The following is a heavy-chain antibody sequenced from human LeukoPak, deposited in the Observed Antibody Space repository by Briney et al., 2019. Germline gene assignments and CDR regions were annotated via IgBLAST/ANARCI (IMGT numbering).Heavy chain of an antibody. V-gene: IGHV3-9*01. CDR1: GFTFDDYA. CDR2: ISWNSGSI. Sequence: GGSLRLSCAASGFTFDDYAMHWVRQAPGKGLEWVSGISWNSGSIGYADSVKGRFTISRDNAKNSLYLQMNSLRAEDTAVYYCARDGRMATTDTEQFDYWGQGTLVTVSS. CDR3: ARDGRMATTDTEQFDY. D-gene: IGHD5-24*01. J-gene: IGHJ4*02.